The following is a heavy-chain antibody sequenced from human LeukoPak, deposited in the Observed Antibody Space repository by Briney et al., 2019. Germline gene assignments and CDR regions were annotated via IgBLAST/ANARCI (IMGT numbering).Heavy chain of an antibody. CDR1: GYSISSGYF. CDR3: ARAYSSSWYFNWFDP. D-gene: IGHD6-13*01. CDR2: IYHSGST. V-gene: IGHV4-38-2*02. Sequence: MPSETLSLTCTVSGYSISSGYFWGWIRQPPGKGLEWIGTIYHSGSTYYNASFESRVTISVDTSKNQFSLKLSSVTAADTAVYYCARAYSSSWYFNWFDPWGQGTLVTVSS. J-gene: IGHJ5*02.